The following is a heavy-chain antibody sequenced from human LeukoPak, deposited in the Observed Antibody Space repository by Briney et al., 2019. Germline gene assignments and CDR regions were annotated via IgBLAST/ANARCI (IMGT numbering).Heavy chain of an antibody. CDR1: GGTFSSYA. J-gene: IGHJ3*02. CDR3: ARHITGGDAFDI. Sequence: SVKVSCKASGGTFSSYAISWVRQAPGQGLEWMGGIIPIFGTANYAQKFQGRVTITTDESTSTAYMELSSLRSEDPAVYYCARHITGGDAFDIWGQGTMVTVSS. V-gene: IGHV1-69*05. D-gene: IGHD1-20*01. CDR2: IIPIFGTA.